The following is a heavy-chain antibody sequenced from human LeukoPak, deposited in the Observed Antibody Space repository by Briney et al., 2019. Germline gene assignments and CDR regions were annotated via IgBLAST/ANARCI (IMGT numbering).Heavy chain of an antibody. CDR2: IYYNGST. CDR3: ARVNSRYYYYGMDV. D-gene: IGHD4-11*01. J-gene: IGHJ6*02. Sequence: SETLSLTCTVSGGSISSSSYYWGWIRQPPGKGLEWIGSIYYNGSTYYNPSLKSRVTISVDTSKKQFSLKLSSVTAADTAVYYCARVNSRYYYYGMDVWGQGTTVTVSS. CDR1: GGSISSSSYY. V-gene: IGHV4-39*01.